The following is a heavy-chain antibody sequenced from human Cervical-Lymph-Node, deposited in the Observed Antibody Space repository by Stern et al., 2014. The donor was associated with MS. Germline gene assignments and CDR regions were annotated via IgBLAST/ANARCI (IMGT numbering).Heavy chain of an antibody. Sequence: VQLVESGGGVIQPGGSLRLSCTASGFTVSRDYMTWVRQAPGKGLEWVSLITNVGSTFYTDSVKGRFTISRDDSKNTVYLHMTSLRAEDTAMYYCARDTSLPERSDWWGQGTLVTVSS. V-gene: IGHV3-53*01. CDR2: ITNVGST. CDR3: ARDTSLPERSDW. D-gene: IGHD1-1*01. J-gene: IGHJ4*02. CDR1: GFTVSRDY.